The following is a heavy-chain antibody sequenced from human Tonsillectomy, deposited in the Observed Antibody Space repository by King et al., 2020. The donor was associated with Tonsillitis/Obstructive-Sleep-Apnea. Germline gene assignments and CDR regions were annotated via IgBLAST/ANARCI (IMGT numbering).Heavy chain of an antibody. Sequence: HVQLQQWGAGLLKPSETLSLTCAVDGGSFSGYYWSWIRQPPGKGLEGIGGINHSGSTNYNPSLKSRVTISVDTSKNQFSLKRSSVTAADTAVYYCARGYIVVVPAAMNWYFDVWGRGTLVTVSS. J-gene: IGHJ2*01. CDR1: GGSFSGYY. CDR3: ARGYIVVVPAAMNWYFDV. D-gene: IGHD2-2*01. CDR2: INHSGST. V-gene: IGHV4-34*01.